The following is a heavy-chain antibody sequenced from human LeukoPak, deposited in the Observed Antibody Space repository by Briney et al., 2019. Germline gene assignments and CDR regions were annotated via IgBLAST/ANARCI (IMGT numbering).Heavy chain of an antibody. Sequence: GGSLRLSCAASGFTFSSYAMTWVRQAPGKGLEWVSGISGRGSSTYFADSVKGRFTISRDNSKNTLYLQMSSLRAEDTAVYYCAKALDTAMVTRSFASDYWGQGTLVTVSS. V-gene: IGHV3-23*01. J-gene: IGHJ4*02. CDR3: AKALDTAMVTRSFASDY. CDR2: ISGRGSST. CDR1: GFTFSSYA. D-gene: IGHD5-18*01.